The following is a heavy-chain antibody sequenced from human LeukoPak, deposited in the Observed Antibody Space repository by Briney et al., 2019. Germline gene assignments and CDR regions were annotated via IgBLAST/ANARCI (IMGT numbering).Heavy chain of an antibody. CDR2: ISSSRSYT. J-gene: IGHJ6*04. CDR3: ARSTAYCSSTSCPTYYYGMDV. CDR1: GFTFSDYY. V-gene: IGHV3-11*06. Sequence: GGSLRLSCAASGFTFSDYYMSSIRQAPGKGMEWVSYISSSRSYTNYADSVKARFTISRDNAKNSLYLQMNSLRAEDTAVYYCARSTAYCSSTSCPTYYYGMDVWGKGTTVTVSS. D-gene: IGHD2-2*01.